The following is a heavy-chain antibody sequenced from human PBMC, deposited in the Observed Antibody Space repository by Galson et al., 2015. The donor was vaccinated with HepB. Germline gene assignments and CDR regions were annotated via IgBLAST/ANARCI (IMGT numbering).Heavy chain of an antibody. V-gene: IGHV3-23*01. J-gene: IGHJ4*02. CDR3: AKGLSGGSHYLYY. CDR2: ITGSGAIT. CDR1: GFTYANYA. Sequence: LRLSCAASGFTYANYAMTWVRQAPGKGLEWVATITGSGAITYYADSLKGRFTISRDNSMNTLYLQMNSLRAEDTALYYCAKGLSGGSHYLYYWGQGTLVTVSS. D-gene: IGHD6-19*01.